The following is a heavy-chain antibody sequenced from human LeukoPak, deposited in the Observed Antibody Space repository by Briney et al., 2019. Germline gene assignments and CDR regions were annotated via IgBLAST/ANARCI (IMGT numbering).Heavy chain of an antibody. J-gene: IGHJ5*02. Sequence: PSETLSLTCTVSGDSLSPYYWSWIRQSPGKGLEWIGYIYYSGSTNYSPSLRSRITISIDTSKNKFSLNLSSVTAADTAVYYCARGTVTTTSFWFDPWGQGTLVTVSS. CDR1: GDSLSPYY. V-gene: IGHV4-59*01. CDR3: ARGTVTTTSFWFDP. CDR2: IYYSGST. D-gene: IGHD4-11*01.